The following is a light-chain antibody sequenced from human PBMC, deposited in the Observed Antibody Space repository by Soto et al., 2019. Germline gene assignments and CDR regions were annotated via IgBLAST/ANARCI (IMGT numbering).Light chain of an antibody. CDR2: DAS. CDR3: QQYNTYSRT. V-gene: IGKV1-5*01. Sequence: DIQMTQSPSTLSASVGDRVTITCRASESISRWLGWYQQKAGKAPRLLIYDASSLESGVPSRFSGSGSGTEFTLTISSLQPDDFATYYCQQYNTYSRTFGQGTEVEIK. CDR1: ESISRW. J-gene: IGKJ1*01.